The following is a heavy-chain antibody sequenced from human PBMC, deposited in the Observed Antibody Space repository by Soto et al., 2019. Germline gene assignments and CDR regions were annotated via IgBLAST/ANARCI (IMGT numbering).Heavy chain of an antibody. V-gene: IGHV4-59*01. CDR1: GGSISSYY. D-gene: IGHD3-22*01. CDR2: IYYSGST. Sequence: SETLSLTCTVSGGSISSYYWSRLRQPPGKGLEWIGYIYYSGSTNYNPSLKSRVTISVDTSKNQFSLKLSSVTAADTAVYYCARVEYYYDSSGYYGYYGMDVWGQGTTVTVSS. J-gene: IGHJ6*02. CDR3: ARVEYYYDSSGYYGYYGMDV.